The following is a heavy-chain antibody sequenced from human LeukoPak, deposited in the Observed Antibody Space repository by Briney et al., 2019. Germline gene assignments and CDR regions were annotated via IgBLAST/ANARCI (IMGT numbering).Heavy chain of an antibody. V-gene: IGHV4-39*01. CDR2: IYYSGST. Sequence: PSETLSLTCTVSGGSISSSSYYRGWIRQPPGKGLEWIGSIYYSGSTYYNPSLKSRVTISVDTSKNQFPLKLSSVTAADTAVYYCARPVCSSTSCYFDYWGQGTLVTVSS. CDR3: ARPVCSSTSCYFDY. CDR1: GGSISSSSYY. D-gene: IGHD2-2*01. J-gene: IGHJ4*02.